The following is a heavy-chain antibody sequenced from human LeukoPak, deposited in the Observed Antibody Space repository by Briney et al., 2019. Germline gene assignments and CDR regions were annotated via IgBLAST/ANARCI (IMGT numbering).Heavy chain of an antibody. CDR3: AREIGHASPTDC. Sequence: GGSLRLSCAASGFTVSSNYVSWVRQAPGKGLEWVSVTYSGDSTYYAESVQGRFTISRDNFKNILHLQMNSLRAEDTAIYYCAREIGHASPTDCWGQGTLATVSS. CDR2: TYSGDST. J-gene: IGHJ4*02. CDR1: GFTVSSNY. V-gene: IGHV3-66*01.